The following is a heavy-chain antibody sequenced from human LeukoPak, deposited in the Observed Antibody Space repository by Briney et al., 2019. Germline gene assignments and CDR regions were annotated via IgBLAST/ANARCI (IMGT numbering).Heavy chain of an antibody. D-gene: IGHD3-10*01. CDR1: GGSFSGYY. CDR2: INHSGST. J-gene: IGHJ4*02. Sequence: SETLSLTCAVYGGSFSGYYWSWIRQPPGKGLEWIGEINHSGSTNYNPSLKSRVTISVDTSKNQFSLKPSSVTAADTAVYYFARPYGSGSYYFDYWGQGTLVTVSS. CDR3: ARPYGSGSYYFDY. V-gene: IGHV4-34*01.